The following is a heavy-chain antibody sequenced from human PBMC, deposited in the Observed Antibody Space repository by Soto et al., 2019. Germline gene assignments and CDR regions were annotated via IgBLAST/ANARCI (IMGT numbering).Heavy chain of an antibody. CDR1: GYSFPSQW. Sequence: PGESLKISCKGSGYSFPSQWIGWVRPMPGKGLEWMGSIYPADSDTRYSPAFQGQVTLSADNSIRTAYLQWSSLKLSDTGIYYCARIAHSRASYDEYYGMDIWGQGTTVTVSS. CDR3: ARIAHSRASYDEYYGMDI. CDR2: IYPADSDT. J-gene: IGHJ6*02. D-gene: IGHD3-16*01. V-gene: IGHV5-51*01.